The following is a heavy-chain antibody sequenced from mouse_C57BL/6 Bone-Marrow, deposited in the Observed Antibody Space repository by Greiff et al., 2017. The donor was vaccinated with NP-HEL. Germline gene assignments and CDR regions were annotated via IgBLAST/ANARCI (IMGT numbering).Heavy chain of an antibody. CDR2: IWWDDDK. V-gene: IGHV8-8*01. J-gene: IGHJ3*01. CDR1: GFSLSTFGMG. D-gene: IGHD1-1*01. Sequence: QVQLKESGPGILQPSQTLSLTCSFSGFSLSTFGMGVGWIRHPSGKGLEWLAHIWWDDDKYYNPALKSRLTISKNTSKNQVFLKIANVDTADTATYYCARIGYYGSSYDWFAYWGQGTLVTVSA. CDR3: ARIGYYGSSYDWFAY.